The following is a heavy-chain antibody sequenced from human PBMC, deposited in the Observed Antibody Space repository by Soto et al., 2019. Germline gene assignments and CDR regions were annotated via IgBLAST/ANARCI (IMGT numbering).Heavy chain of an antibody. CDR3: TSFSNCISFNCDYYYYDAVDV. CDR1: GYSFSHYW. D-gene: IGHD2-2*01. CDR2: IYSADSET. J-gene: IGHJ6*02. V-gene: IGHV5-51*01. Sequence: GESLKISCKGSGYSFSHYWVGWVRQMPGRGLGWMGLIYSADSETRYSPSFEGQVTISVDRSISTAFLQWSSLKASDNAMYYCTSFSNCISFNCDYYYYDAVDVWGQRTSVTVSS.